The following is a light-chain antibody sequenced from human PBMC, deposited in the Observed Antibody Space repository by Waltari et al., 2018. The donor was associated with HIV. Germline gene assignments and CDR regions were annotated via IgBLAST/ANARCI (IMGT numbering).Light chain of an antibody. Sequence: SYVLTQAPSVSVASGPTATISCGNIGRNSVQWDRQKTRRAPVLVVADDVDRPSGDPGGISGARSGERATQTIGGVESGDEADYDCQVWDRSYKEAVFGRGT. J-gene: IGLJ2*01. CDR1: IGRNS. CDR2: DDV. V-gene: IGLV3-21*02. CDR3: QVWDRSYKEAV.